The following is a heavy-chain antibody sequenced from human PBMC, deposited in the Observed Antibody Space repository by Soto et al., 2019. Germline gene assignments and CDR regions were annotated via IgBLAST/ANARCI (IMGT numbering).Heavy chain of an antibody. J-gene: IGHJ3*01. CDR1: GFSFSDNL. Sequence: QVQLVQSGAEVRKPGASVNISCRASGFSFSDNLINWVRQAPGQSLEWMGWINPDNGNTRYSQTCLGRVTISRHSSASIVYVEVSDLTSEDTAVYYCARDILSVGPRANDAFDVWGQGTMVTVSS. D-gene: IGHD2-8*02. CDR3: ARDILSVGPRANDAFDV. CDR2: INPDNGNT. V-gene: IGHV1-3*01.